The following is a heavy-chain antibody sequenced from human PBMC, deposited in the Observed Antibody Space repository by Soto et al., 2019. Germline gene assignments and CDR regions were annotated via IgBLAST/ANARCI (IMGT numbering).Heavy chain of an antibody. CDR2: ISYDGNNK. CDR3: AKSLRGATGYYYYGMDV. V-gene: IGHV3-30*18. CDR1: GFTFSNYG. D-gene: IGHD1-26*01. J-gene: IGHJ6*02. Sequence: QAQVVESGGGVVQPGRSLRLSCAASGFTFSNYGIHWVRQAPGKGLEWVALISYDGNNKYYADSMKGRFTISRDNSKNTLYLDMNSLRTEDTAVYYCAKSLRGATGYYYYGMDVWGQGTTVTVTS.